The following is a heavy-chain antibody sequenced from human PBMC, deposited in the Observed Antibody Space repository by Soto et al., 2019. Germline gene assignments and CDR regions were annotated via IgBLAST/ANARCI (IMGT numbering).Heavy chain of an antibody. D-gene: IGHD3-10*01. Sequence: SETLSLTCAVTGGSISSSNWWTWVRQPPGKGLEWIGESYHSGSTNYNPSLKSRVTISLDQSKNHFSLKMTSVTAADTAVYYCARVQGEAAHLSSYYYYGIYVWGQGTTVTVSS. V-gene: IGHV4-4*02. CDR3: ARVQGEAAHLSSYYYYGIYV. J-gene: IGHJ6*02. CDR2: SYHSGST. CDR1: GGSISSSNW.